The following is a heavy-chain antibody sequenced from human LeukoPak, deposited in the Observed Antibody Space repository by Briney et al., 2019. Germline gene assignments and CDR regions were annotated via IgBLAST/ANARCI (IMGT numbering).Heavy chain of an antibody. D-gene: IGHD2-15*01. CDR3: ARRLGYCSGGSCGTGGWFDP. V-gene: IGHV1-3*01. CDR2: INAGNGNT. J-gene: IGHJ5*02. Sequence: ASVKVSCKDSGYTFTDYAVHWGRQVPGQRLEWMGWINAGNGNTKYSQKFQGRVTITRDTSASTAYMELSSPRSEDTAVYYCARRLGYCSGGSCGTGGWFDPWGQGTLVTVSS. CDR1: GYTFTDYA.